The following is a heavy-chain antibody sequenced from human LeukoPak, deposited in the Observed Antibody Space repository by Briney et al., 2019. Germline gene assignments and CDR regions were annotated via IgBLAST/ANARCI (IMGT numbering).Heavy chain of an antibody. D-gene: IGHD2-15*01. Sequence: ASVTVSCKASGYTFTGYYMHWVRQAPGQGLEWMGWINPNSGGTNYAQKFQGRVTMTRDTSISTAYMELSRLRSDDTAVYYCARGRYCSGGSCYYNWFDPWGQGTLVTVSS. CDR2: INPNSGGT. CDR3: ARGRYCSGGSCYYNWFDP. CDR1: GYTFTGYY. J-gene: IGHJ5*02. V-gene: IGHV1-2*02.